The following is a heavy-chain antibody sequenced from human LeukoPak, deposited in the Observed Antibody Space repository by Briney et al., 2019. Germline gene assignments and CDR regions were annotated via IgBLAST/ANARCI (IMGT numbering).Heavy chain of an antibody. CDR1: GFTFDNYA. J-gene: IGHJ3*02. D-gene: IGHD3-10*02. V-gene: IGHV3-23*01. CDR3: AKCSAGYYNDAFDI. Sequence: PGGSLGLSCAASGFTFDNYAMNWVRQAPGKGLEWVSYISGGGAKRHYSDSVKGRFTISRDNPKNTLYLQINNLRAEDTAMYYCAKCSAGYYNDAFDIWGRGTMVTVSS. CDR2: ISGGGAKR.